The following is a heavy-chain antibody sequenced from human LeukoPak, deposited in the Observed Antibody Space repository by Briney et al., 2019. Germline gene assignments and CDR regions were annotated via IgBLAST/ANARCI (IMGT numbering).Heavy chain of an antibody. Sequence: SETLSLTCTVSGGSISSYYWSWIRQPPGKGLEWIGYIYYSGSTNYNPSLKSRVTISVDTSKNQFFLKLSSVTAADTAVYYCARVQKGSGYYYDYWGQGTLVTVSS. D-gene: IGHD3-22*01. CDR1: GGSISSYY. CDR3: ARVQKGSGYYYDY. CDR2: IYYSGST. V-gene: IGHV4-59*01. J-gene: IGHJ4*02.